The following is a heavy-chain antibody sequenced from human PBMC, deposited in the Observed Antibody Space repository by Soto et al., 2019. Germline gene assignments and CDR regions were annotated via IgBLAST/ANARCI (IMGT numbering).Heavy chain of an antibody. J-gene: IGHJ4*02. CDR3: ARGGPPIDY. CDR1: GYSFNSYA. Sequence: APVKVSCKACGYSFNSYAMHWVRQAPGQRLEWMGWINAGNGNTKYSQKFQGRVTITRDTSASTAYMELSSLRSEDTAVYYCARGGPPIDYWGQGTLVTVSS. D-gene: IGHD3-10*01. CDR2: INAGNGNT. V-gene: IGHV1-3*01.